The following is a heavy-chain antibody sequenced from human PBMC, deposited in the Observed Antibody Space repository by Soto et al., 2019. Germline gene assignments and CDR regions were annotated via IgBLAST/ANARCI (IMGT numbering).Heavy chain of an antibody. J-gene: IGHJ6*02. D-gene: IGHD6-6*01. V-gene: IGHV1-2*04. Sequence: GASVKVSCKASGYTFTGYYMHWVRQAPGQGLEWMGWINPNSGGTNYAQKFQGWVTMTRDTSISTAYMELSRLRSDDTAVYYCARARHSIARYYYYYGMDVWGQGTTVTV. CDR1: GYTFTGYY. CDR2: INPNSGGT. CDR3: ARARHSIARYYYYYGMDV.